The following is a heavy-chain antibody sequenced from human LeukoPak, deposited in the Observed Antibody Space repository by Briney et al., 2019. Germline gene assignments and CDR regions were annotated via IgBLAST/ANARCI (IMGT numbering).Heavy chain of an antibody. CDR3: ARDRREYSSSSGVFDY. J-gene: IGHJ4*02. V-gene: IGHV3-30-3*01. Sequence: GGSLRLSCAASGFTFSSYAMHWVRQAPGKGLERVAVISYDGSNKYYADSVKGRFTISRDNSKNTLYLQMNSLRAEDTAVYYCARDRREYSSSSGVFDYWGQGTLVTASS. CDR2: ISYDGSNK. D-gene: IGHD6-6*01. CDR1: GFTFSSYA.